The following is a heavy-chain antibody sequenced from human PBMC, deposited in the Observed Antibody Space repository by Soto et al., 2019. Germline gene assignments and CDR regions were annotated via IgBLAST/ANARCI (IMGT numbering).Heavy chain of an antibody. CDR3: VMVDNYVTPTPQDV. J-gene: IGHJ6*02. CDR2: ISAYTGNT. Sequence: QVQLVQSVDEGKNPGASVKVSCKASGYIFVNYGIAWVRQAPGQGLEWMGWISAYTGNTHSASKVQGRLTMTTDTSTSTAYMDLGSLTSDDTAVYYCVMVDNYVTPTPQDVWGQGTTVTVSS. D-gene: IGHD3-16*01. V-gene: IGHV1-18*01. CDR1: GYIFVNYG.